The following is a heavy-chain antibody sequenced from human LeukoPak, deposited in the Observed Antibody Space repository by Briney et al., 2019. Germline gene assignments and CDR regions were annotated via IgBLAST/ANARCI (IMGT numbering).Heavy chain of an antibody. Sequence: GGSLRLSCAGSGFQFNTYWISWIRQAPGKGLQWLGNMNDDGSETYYVGSLKGRLTISRDNAKNSSFLEMSSLGVEDTAVYYCARDVGRFCTRGSCFSDACGQGTLVT. CDR3: ARDVGRFCTRGSCFSDA. V-gene: IGHV3-7*05. CDR1: GFQFNTYW. CDR2: MNDDGSET. J-gene: IGHJ5*02. D-gene: IGHD2-8*02.